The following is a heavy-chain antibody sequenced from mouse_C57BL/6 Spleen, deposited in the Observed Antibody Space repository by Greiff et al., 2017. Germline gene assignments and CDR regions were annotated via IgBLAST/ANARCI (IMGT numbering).Heavy chain of an antibody. Sequence: EVKVVESGGGLVQPKGSLKLSCAASGFSFNTYAMNWVRQAPGKGLEWVAHIRSKSNNYATYYADSVKDRFTISRDDSESMLYLQMNNLKTEDTAMYTCVRGWTDYWGQGTTLTVSS. CDR2: IRSKSNNYAT. CDR1: GFSFNTYA. V-gene: IGHV10-1*01. D-gene: IGHD3-3*01. J-gene: IGHJ2*01. CDR3: VRGWTDY.